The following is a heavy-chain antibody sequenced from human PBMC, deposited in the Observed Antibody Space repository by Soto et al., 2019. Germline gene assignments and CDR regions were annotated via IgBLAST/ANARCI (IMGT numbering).Heavy chain of an antibody. CDR3: GRNHHSSSLLVSDY. J-gene: IGHJ4*02. V-gene: IGHV3-66*01. D-gene: IGHD6-13*01. Sequence: EVQLVESGGGLVQPGGSLRLSCAASGFTVSSNYMSWVRQAPGKGLEWVSVIYSGGSTYYADSVKGRFTISRDNSKNTLYLQMNSLRAEDTDVSLCGRNHHSSSLLVSDYWGQGTLVTVSS. CDR1: GFTVSSNY. CDR2: IYSGGST.